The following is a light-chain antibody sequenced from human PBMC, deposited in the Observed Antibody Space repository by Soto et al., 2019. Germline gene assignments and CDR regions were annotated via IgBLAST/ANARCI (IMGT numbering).Light chain of an antibody. CDR2: GAS. J-gene: IGKJ4*01. Sequence: EIVMTQFPVTLSVSPGGRATLSCRASESVSSNLAWYQQKPGQAPRLLIYGASTRATGIPARFSGSGSVTEFTLTISSLQSEDFAVYYCQQYNNWPLTFGGGTKVEIK. V-gene: IGKV3-15*01. CDR3: QQYNNWPLT. CDR1: ESVSSN.